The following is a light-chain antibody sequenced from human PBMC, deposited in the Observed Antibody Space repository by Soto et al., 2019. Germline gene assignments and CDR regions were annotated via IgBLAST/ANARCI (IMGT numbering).Light chain of an antibody. V-gene: IGKV3-11*01. CDR3: QQRSTWPLT. J-gene: IGKJ4*01. CDR1: ESVSSY. Sequence: EIVLTQSPATLSLSPGERATLSCRASESVSSYLAWYQQKAGQAPRLLIYDASNRATGIPARFSGSGSGTDFTLTISTLEPEDFAVYYYQQRSTWPLTFGGGTKVETK. CDR2: DAS.